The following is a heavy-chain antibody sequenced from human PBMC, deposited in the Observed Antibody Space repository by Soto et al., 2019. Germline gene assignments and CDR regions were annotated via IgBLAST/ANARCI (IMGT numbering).Heavy chain of an antibody. Sequence: GGSLRLSCAASGFTFSSYWMSWVRQAPGKGLEWVANIKQDGSEKYYVDSVKGRFTISRDNAKNSLYLQMNSLRAEDTAVYYCARVPVLWFGSGDAFDIWGQGTMVTVSS. J-gene: IGHJ3*02. CDR2: IKQDGSEK. CDR1: GFTFSSYW. V-gene: IGHV3-7*03. CDR3: ARVPVLWFGSGDAFDI. D-gene: IGHD3-10*01.